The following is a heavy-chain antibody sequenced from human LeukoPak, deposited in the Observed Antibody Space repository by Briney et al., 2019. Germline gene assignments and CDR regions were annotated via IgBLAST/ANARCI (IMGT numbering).Heavy chain of an antibody. D-gene: IGHD5-18*01. CDR3: AKDLDTAMGRRLFDY. CDR1: GFTFSSAG. Sequence: PGGTLRLSCAASGFTFSSAGMTWVRQAPGKGLEWVAFIRYDGSNKYYADSVKGRFTISRDNSKNTLYLQMNSLRAEDTAVYYCAKDLDTAMGRRLFDYWGQGTLVTVSS. V-gene: IGHV3-30*02. J-gene: IGHJ4*02. CDR2: IRYDGSNK.